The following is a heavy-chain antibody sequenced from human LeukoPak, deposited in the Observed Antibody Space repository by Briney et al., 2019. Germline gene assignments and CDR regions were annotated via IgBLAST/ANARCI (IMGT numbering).Heavy chain of an antibody. V-gene: IGHV5-51*01. J-gene: IGHJ5*02. CDR1: GYSFTSYW. D-gene: IGHD3-10*01. CDR2: IYPGDSDT. Sequence: GESLKISCRGSGYSFTSYWIGWVRQMPGKGLEGMGIIYPGDSDTRYSPSFQGQVTISADKSISTAYLQWSSLKASDTAMYYCARAITMVRGGPNWFDPWGQGTLVTVSS. CDR3: ARAITMVRGGPNWFDP.